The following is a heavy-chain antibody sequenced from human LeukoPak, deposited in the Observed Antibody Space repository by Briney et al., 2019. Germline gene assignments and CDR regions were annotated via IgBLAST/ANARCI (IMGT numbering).Heavy chain of an antibody. D-gene: IGHD2-15*01. CDR3: ASGMSDAFDI. Sequence: PGGSLRLSCVASGFRFSDYAMTWVRQAPGKGLEWITGISGSGQSPYYADSVKGRFTISRDNSKNSLYLQMNSLRAEDTAVYYCASGMSDAFDIWGQGTMVTVSS. CDR2: ISGSGQSP. J-gene: IGHJ3*02. CDR1: GFRFSDYA. V-gene: IGHV3-23*01.